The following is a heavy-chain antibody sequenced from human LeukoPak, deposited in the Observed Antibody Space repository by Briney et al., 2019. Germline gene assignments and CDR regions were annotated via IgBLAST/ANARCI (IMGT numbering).Heavy chain of an antibody. D-gene: IGHD2-2*01. CDR2: IYYSGST. CDR1: GGSISIGGYY. V-gene: IGHV4-31*03. J-gene: IGHJ4*02. CDR3: ARFREYQLLYYFDY. Sequence: SETLSLTCTVSGGSISIGGYYWSWIRQHPGKGLEWIGYIYYSGSTYYNPSLKSRVTISVDTSRNQFSLKLSSVTAADTAVYYCARFREYQLLYYFDYWGQGTLVTVSS.